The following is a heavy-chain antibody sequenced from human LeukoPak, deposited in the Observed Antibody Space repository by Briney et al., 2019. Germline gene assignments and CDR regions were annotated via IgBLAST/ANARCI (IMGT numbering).Heavy chain of an antibody. CDR2: IYYSGST. D-gene: IGHD5-18*01. V-gene: IGHV4-39*01. J-gene: IGHJ4*02. Sequence: SETLSLTCTVSGGSISSSSYYWGWIRQPPGKGLEWVGSIYYSGSTYYNPSLKSRVTISVDTSKNQFSLKLSSVTAADTAVYYCARGLYNYGHGDYWGQGTLVTVSS. CDR3: ARGLYNYGHGDY. CDR1: GGSISSSSYY.